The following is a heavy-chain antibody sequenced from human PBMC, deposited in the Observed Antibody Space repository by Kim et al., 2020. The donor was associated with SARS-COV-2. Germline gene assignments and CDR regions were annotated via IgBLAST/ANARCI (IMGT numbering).Heavy chain of an antibody. CDR1: GYTFTSYA. Sequence: ASVKVSCKASGYTFTSYAMHWVRQAPGQRLVWMGWINAGNGNTKYSQKFQGRVTITRDTSASTAYMELSSLRSEDTAVYYCARVAGYCSSTSCYLTDYYYGMDVWGQGTTVTVSS. D-gene: IGHD2-2*01. CDR3: ARVAGYCSSTSCYLTDYYYGMDV. J-gene: IGHJ6*02. V-gene: IGHV1-3*01. CDR2: INAGNGNT.